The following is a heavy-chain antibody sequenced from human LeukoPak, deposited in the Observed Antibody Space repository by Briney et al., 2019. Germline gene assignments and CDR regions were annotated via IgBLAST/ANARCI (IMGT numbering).Heavy chain of an antibody. CDR3: AKDQSRPDDY. CDR1: GFTFSSYG. D-gene: IGHD1-14*01. J-gene: IGHJ4*02. V-gene: IGHV3-23*01. CDR2: ISGGGGST. Sequence: PGGSLRLSCAASGFTFSSYGMSWVRQAPGKGLEWVSAISGGGGSTYYADSVKGRFTISRDNSKNTLYLQMNSLRAVDTAVYYCAKDQSRPDDYWGQGTLVTVSS.